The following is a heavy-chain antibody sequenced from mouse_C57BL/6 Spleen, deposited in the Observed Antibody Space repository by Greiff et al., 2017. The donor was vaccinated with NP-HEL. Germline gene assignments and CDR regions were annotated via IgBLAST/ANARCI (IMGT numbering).Heavy chain of an antibody. CDR3: ARKKDSYWYFDV. D-gene: IGHD2-12*01. CDR1: GFTFSSYA. Sequence: EVKLMESGGGLVKPGGSLKLSCAASGFTFSSYAMSWVRQTPEKRLEWVATISDGGSYTYYPDNVKGRFTISRDNAKNNLYLQMSHLKSEDTAMYYGARKKDSYWYFDVWGTGTTVTVSS. V-gene: IGHV5-4*03. CDR2: ISDGGSYT. J-gene: IGHJ1*03.